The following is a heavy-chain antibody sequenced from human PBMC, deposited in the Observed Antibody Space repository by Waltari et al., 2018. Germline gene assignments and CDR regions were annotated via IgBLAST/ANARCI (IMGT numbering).Heavy chain of an antibody. CDR3: AREGLTGRGFDY. Sequence: QVQLVQSGAEVKKPGASVKVSCKTSGSPFPAYHMQWVRQAPGQGLEWMGWINSNSGDRGYAQKFLGRVTMTRDTSVSTIYMELSGLKSDDTAVYYCAREGLTGRGFDYWGQGTLVTVSS. CDR2: INSNSGDR. J-gene: IGHJ4*02. D-gene: IGHD3-10*01. CDR1: GSPFPAYH. V-gene: IGHV1-2*02.